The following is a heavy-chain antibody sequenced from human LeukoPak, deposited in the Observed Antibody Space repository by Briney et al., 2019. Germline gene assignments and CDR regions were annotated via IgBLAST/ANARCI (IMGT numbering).Heavy chain of an antibody. D-gene: IGHD1-14*01. CDR1: GFTFSDHY. Sequence: GGSLRLSCAASGFTFSDHYTDWVRQAPGEGREWVGRVRNKANGYTTEYAASVKVRFTISRDDSKNSLYLQMNSLETADTAVYYCTSGTLNLFQYWGQGTLVSVSS. J-gene: IGHJ4*02. V-gene: IGHV3-72*01. CDR3: TSGTLNLFQY. CDR2: VRNKANGYTT.